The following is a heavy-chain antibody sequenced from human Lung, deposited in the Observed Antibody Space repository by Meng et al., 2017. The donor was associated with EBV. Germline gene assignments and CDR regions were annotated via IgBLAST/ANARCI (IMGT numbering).Heavy chain of an antibody. CDR2: TNTNTGKP. V-gene: IGHV7-4-1*02. D-gene: IGHD6-25*01. CDR3: ARDSEAADY. J-gene: IGHJ4*02. Sequence: QVQLMKYGSELKKPGASERISCKASGYTFTTYGMNWVRQAPGQGLEWMGWTNTNTGKPTYAQGLTGRFVFSLDTSVSTAYLQISSLKAEDTAVYYCARDSEAADYWSQGTLVTVSS. CDR1: GYTFTTYG.